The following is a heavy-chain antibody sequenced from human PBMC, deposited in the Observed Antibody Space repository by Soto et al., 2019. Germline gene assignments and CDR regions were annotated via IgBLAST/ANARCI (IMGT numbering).Heavy chain of an antibody. J-gene: IGHJ6*03. CDR1: GYTFTSYA. V-gene: IGHV1-3*01. D-gene: IGHD2-2*01. CDR3: AREDIVVVPAAMMLEYYYYYMDG. Sequence: ASVKVSCKASGYTFTSYAMHWVRQAPGQRLEWMGWINAGNGNTKYSQKFQGRVTITRDTSASTAYMELSSLRSEDTAVYYCAREDIVVVPAAMMLEYYYYYMDGWGKGNTVTVSS. CDR2: INAGNGNT.